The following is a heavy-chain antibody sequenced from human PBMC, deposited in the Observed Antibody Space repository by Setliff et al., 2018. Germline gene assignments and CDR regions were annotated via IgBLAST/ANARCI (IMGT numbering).Heavy chain of an antibody. CDR2: INAGNGNT. Sequence: GASVKVSCKASGYTFTSYAMHWVRQAPGQRLEWMGWINAGNGNTKYSQKFKGRVTLSRDTSANIAYMELRSLTSEDTAVYYCARGRAHYYFSGSFMDYWGQGTLVTVSS. J-gene: IGHJ4*02. D-gene: IGHD3-10*01. CDR1: GYTFTSYA. V-gene: IGHV1-3*01. CDR3: ARGRAHYYFSGSFMDY.